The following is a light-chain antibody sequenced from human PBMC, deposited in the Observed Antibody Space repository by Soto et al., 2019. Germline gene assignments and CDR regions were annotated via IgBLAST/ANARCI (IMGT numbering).Light chain of an antibody. CDR2: VGS. Sequence: QSVLTQPASVSGSPGQSITISCAGTSSDVGGYNLVSWCQQHPGEAPKLIIYVGSKRPSGISNRFSGSKSGDTASLTISGLQAEDEADYYCYSYRSGSAHVFGTGTKVTVL. CDR3: YSYRSGSAHV. CDR1: SSDVGGYNL. V-gene: IGLV2-14*02. J-gene: IGLJ1*01.